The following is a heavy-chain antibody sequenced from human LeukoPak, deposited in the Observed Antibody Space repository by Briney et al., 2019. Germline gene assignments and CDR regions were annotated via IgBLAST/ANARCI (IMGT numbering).Heavy chain of an antibody. D-gene: IGHD5-12*01. CDR2: MNPNSGNT. J-gene: IGHJ4*02. CDR3: ARGGYSGYALKYSSGRTLDY. CDR1: GYTFTSYG. Sequence: ASVKVSCKASGYTFTSYGINWVRQATGQGLEWMGWMNPNSGNTGYAQKFQGRVTMTRNTSISTAYMELSSLRSEDTAVYYCARGGYSGYALKYSSGRTLDYWGQGTLVTVSS. V-gene: IGHV1-8*01.